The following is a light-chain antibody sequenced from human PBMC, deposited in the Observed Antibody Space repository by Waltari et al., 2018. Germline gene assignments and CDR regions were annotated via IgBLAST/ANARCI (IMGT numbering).Light chain of an antibody. J-gene: IGLJ1*01. CDR3: CSYAGSYTYV. Sequence: QSALTQPRPVSGSPGQSVTISCTGTSRNVGTYNYVSWYQQHPGKAPRLIIYDVHKRPSGVPDRFSGSKSGNTASLTISGLQAEDEADYYCCSYAGSYTYVFGSVTEVTVL. CDR1: SRNVGTYNY. V-gene: IGLV2-11*01. CDR2: DVH.